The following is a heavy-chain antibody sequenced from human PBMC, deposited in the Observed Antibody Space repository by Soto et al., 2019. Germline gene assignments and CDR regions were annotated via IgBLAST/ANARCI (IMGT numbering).Heavy chain of an antibody. CDR3: ARRYSSGWYNS. Sequence: QLQLQESGPGLMKSSETLSLTCTVSGGSISSNNYYWGWIRQPPGKGLEWIGSLYYTGSTYYNPSLQSRVTISLDTAKNQFSLKLSSVTAADTALYYCARRYSSGWYNSWGQGTLVTVSS. J-gene: IGHJ5*02. CDR1: GGSISSNNYY. CDR2: LYYTGST. V-gene: IGHV4-39*01. D-gene: IGHD6-19*01.